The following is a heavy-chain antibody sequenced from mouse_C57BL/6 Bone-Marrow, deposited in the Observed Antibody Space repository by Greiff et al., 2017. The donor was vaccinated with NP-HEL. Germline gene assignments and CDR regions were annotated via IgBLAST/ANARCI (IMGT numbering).Heavy chain of an antibody. V-gene: IGHV1-82*01. CDR2: IYPGDGDT. D-gene: IGHD2-1*01. CDR1: GYAFSSSW. Sequence: VKLMESGPELVKPGASVKISCKASGYAFSSSWMNWVKQRPGKGLEWIGRIYPGDGDTNYNGKFKGKATLTADKSSSTAYIQLSSLTSEDSAVYFCARSGNYPVDYWGQGTTLTVSS. CDR3: ARSGNYPVDY. J-gene: IGHJ2*01.